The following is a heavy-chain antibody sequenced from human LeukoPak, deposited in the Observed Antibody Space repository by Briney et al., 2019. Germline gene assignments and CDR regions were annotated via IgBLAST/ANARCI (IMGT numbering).Heavy chain of an antibody. J-gene: IGHJ4*02. Sequence: GGSLRLSCAASGFTFSSYEMNWVRQAPGKGLEWVSYISSSGSTTYYADSVKGRFTISRDNAKNSLYLQMNSLRAEDTAVYYCARDLSAEMGATPADYWGQGTLVTVSS. D-gene: IGHD1-26*01. CDR3: ARDLSAEMGATPADY. V-gene: IGHV3-48*03. CDR2: ISSSGSTT. CDR1: GFTFSSYE.